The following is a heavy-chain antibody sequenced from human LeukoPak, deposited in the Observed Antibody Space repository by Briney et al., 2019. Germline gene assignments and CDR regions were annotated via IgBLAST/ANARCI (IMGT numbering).Heavy chain of an antibody. J-gene: IGHJ4*02. CDR1: GGSFSGYY. Sequence: SETLSLTCAVYGGSFSGYYWSWIRQPPGKGLEWIGEINHSGSTNYNPSLKSRVTISVGTSKNQFSLKLSSVTAADTAVYYCARYCSSTSCYIFDYWGQGTLVTVSS. CDR3: ARYCSSTSCYIFDY. D-gene: IGHD2-2*02. V-gene: IGHV4-34*01. CDR2: INHSGST.